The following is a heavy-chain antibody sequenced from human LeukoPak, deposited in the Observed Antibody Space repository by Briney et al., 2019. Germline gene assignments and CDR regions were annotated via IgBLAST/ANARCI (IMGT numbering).Heavy chain of an antibody. CDR2: IYTSGTT. CDR1: GGSISSYY. V-gene: IGHV4-4*07. D-gene: IGHD6-19*01. CDR3: ARDRGGGWLFDP. Sequence: PSETLSLTCTVSGATVSGGSISSYYWSWIRQPAGKGLEWIGRIYTSGTTNYNPSLKSRVTMSVDTSKNQFSLKLSSVTAADTAVYYCARDRGGGWLFDPWGQGTLVTVSS. J-gene: IGHJ5*02.